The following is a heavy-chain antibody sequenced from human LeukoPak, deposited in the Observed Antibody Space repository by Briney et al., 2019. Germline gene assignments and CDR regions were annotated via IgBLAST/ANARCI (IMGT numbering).Heavy chain of an antibody. J-gene: IGHJ4*02. CDR3: TKATQWLAFDY. CDR1: GGSISSGGYY. Sequence: SQTLSLTCTVSGGSISSGGYYWSWIRQHPGKGLEWIGYIYYSGSTYYNPSLKSGVTISVDTSKNQLSLQLTSVTAADTAVYYCTKATQWLAFDYWGRGTLVTVSS. D-gene: IGHD6-19*01. V-gene: IGHV4-31*03. CDR2: IYYSGST.